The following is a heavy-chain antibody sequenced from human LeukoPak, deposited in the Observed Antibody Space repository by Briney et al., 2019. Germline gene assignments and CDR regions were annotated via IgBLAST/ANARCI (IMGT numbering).Heavy chain of an antibody. D-gene: IGHD3-10*01. J-gene: IGHJ4*02. CDR1: GFTFSSYW. V-gene: IGHV3-30*03. CDR3: ARYGSGSTNPIDY. CDR2: ISYDGSNK. Sequence: GGSLRLSCAASGFTFSSYWMHWVRQAPGKGLEWVAVISYDGSNKYYADSVKGRFTISRDNSKNTLYLQMNSLRAEDTAVYYCARYGSGSTNPIDYWGQGTLVTVSS.